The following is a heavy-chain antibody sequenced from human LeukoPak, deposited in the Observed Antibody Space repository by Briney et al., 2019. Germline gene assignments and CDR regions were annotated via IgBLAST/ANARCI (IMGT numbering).Heavy chain of an antibody. CDR3: ARDNYGDVEPYYFDY. V-gene: IGHV3-48*02. J-gene: IGHJ4*02. CDR2: ISSSSSTI. Sequence: GGSLRLSCVVSGLGFSNVWMDWVRQAPGKGLEWVSYISSSSSTIYYADSVKGRFTISRDNGKNSLSLQMNSLRDEDTAVYYCARDNYGDVEPYYFDYWGQGTLVTVSS. CDR1: GLGFSNVW. D-gene: IGHD4-17*01.